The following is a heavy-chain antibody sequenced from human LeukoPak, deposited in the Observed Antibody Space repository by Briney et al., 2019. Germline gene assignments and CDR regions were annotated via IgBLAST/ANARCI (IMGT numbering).Heavy chain of an antibody. CDR2: IYYSGST. V-gene: IGHV4-59*01. J-gene: IGHJ4*02. Sequence: SETLSLTCTVSGGSISSSYRSWIRQPPGKALEWIGYIYYSGSTNYNPSLKSRVTISVDTSKNQFSLKLSSVTAADTAVYYCAREYDSTAYRHFDYWGQGTLVTVSS. D-gene: IGHD3-22*01. CDR1: GGSISSSY. CDR3: AREYDSTAYRHFDY.